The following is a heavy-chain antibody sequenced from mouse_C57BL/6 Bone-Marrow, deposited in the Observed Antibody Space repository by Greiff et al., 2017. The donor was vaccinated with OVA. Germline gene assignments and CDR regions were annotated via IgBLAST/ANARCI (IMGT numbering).Heavy chain of an antibody. D-gene: IGHD2-13*01. J-gene: IGHJ3*01. Sequence: VQLQQSGAELVRPGASVKLSCTASGFNIKDDYMHWVKQRPEQGLEWIGWIDPENGDTEYASKVQGKATITADTSSNTAYLQLSSLTSEDTAVYYCTTEGDSAWFAYWGQGTLVTVSA. V-gene: IGHV14-4*01. CDR2: IDPENGDT. CDR1: GFNIKDDY. CDR3: TTEGDSAWFAY.